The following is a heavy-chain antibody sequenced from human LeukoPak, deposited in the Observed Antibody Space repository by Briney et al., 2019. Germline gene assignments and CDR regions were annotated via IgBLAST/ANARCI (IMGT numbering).Heavy chain of an antibody. CDR2: IYPGDSDT. Sequence: GKSLNISCKGSGYSFTSYWIGWVRQMPGKGLEWMGIIYPGDSDTRYSPSFQGQVTISADKSITTVYLQWSSLKASDTALYYCARLELPSYYFDYWGQGTLVTVSS. J-gene: IGHJ4*02. V-gene: IGHV5-51*01. CDR3: ARLELPSYYFDY. CDR1: GYSFTSYW. D-gene: IGHD2-15*01.